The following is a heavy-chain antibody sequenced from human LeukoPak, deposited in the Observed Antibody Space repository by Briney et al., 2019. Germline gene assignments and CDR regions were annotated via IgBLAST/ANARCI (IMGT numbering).Heavy chain of an antibody. J-gene: IGHJ6*03. CDR2: INHSGST. CDR1: GGSFSGYY. CDR3: ARGRPPIYCSGGSCPRYYYYYMDV. D-gene: IGHD2-15*01. V-gene: IGHV4-34*01. Sequence: PSETLSLTCAVYGGSFSGYYWSWIRQPPGKGLEWIGEINHSGSTKYNPALKSRVTISVGTSKNQCSLELSSLTAADTAVYYCARGRPPIYCSGGSCPRYYYYYMDVWGKGTTVTVSS.